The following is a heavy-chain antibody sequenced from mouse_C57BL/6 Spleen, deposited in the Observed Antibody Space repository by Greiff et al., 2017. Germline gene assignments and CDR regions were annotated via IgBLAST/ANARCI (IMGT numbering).Heavy chain of an antibody. J-gene: IGHJ4*01. Sequence: EVQLQQSGPELVKPGASVKIPCKASGYTFTDYNMDWVKQSHGKSLEWIGDINPNNGGTIYNQKFKGKATLTVDKSSSTAYMELRSLTSEDTAVYYCARVIGVSYAMDYWGQGTSVTVSS. D-gene: IGHD2-4*01. CDR1: GYTFTDYN. CDR3: ARVIGVSYAMDY. CDR2: INPNNGGT. V-gene: IGHV1-18*01.